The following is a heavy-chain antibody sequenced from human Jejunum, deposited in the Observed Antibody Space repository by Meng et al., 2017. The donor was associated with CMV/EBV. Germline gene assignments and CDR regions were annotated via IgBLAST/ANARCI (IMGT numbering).Heavy chain of an antibody. V-gene: IGHV4-4*07. Sequence: QWRLQLAGPGLVKASETLSLTCFVPAGSISGYDWSWIRQPAGKGLEWIGRIYTSGSTHYNPSLKSRLTMSVDLSNNRISLKLRSVTAADTAVYYCARESGSYYWFDPWGQGTLVTVSS. D-gene: IGHD1-26*01. CDR2: IYTSGST. CDR1: AGSISGYD. CDR3: ARESGSYYWFDP. J-gene: IGHJ5*02.